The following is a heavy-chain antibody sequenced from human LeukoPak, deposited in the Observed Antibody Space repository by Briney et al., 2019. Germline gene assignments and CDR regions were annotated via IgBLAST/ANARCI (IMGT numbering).Heavy chain of an antibody. D-gene: IGHD3-22*01. Sequence: SETLSLTCAVYGGSFSGYYWSWIRQPPGKGLEWIGEINHSGSTNYNPSLKSRVTISVDTSKNQFSLKLSSVTAADTAVYYCARVQVQYYYDSSGYSMDYWGQGTLVTVSS. V-gene: IGHV4-34*01. J-gene: IGHJ4*02. CDR1: GGSFSGYY. CDR3: ARVQVQYYYDSSGYSMDY. CDR2: INHSGST.